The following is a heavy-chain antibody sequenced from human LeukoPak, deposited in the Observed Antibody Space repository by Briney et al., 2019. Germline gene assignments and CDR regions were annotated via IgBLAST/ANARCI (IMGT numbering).Heavy chain of an antibody. CDR1: GFSLTTSGVG. D-gene: IGHD3-22*01. CDR2: IYWNDHK. CDR3: AHSYDTGGNYYSRFDY. J-gene: IGHJ4*02. V-gene: IGHV2-5*01. Sequence: ESGPTLVKPTQTLTLTCTFSGFSLTTSGVGVGWIRQPPGKALEWLALIYWNDHKPYSPALRSRITVTTHTSKNQVVLTMTNMDPVDTATYYCAHSYDTGGNYYSRFDYWGQGTLVTVSS.